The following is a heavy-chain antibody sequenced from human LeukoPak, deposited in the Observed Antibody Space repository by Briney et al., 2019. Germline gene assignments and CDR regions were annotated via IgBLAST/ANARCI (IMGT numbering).Heavy chain of an antibody. Sequence: ASVKVSCKASGYTFTGYYMHWVRQAPGQGLEWMGWINPNSGGTNYAQKFQGRVTMTRDTSISTAYMELSRLRSDDTAVYYCARDLVEMATIALDYWGQGTLVTVSS. V-gene: IGHV1-2*02. J-gene: IGHJ4*02. CDR3: ARDLVEMATIALDY. CDR1: GYTFTGYY. CDR2: INPNSGGT. D-gene: IGHD5-24*01.